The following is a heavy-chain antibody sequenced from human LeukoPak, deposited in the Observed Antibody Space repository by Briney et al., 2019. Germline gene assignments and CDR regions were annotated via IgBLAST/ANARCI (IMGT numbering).Heavy chain of an antibody. J-gene: IGHJ5*02. CDR1: GFTFSNHA. CDR3: AKDVWWSVS. CDR2: ISANGVDT. V-gene: IGHV3-23*01. D-gene: IGHD2-8*02. Sequence: GGSLRLSCAASGFTFSNHAMTWVRQAPGKGLEWVSAISANGVDTFYAPSVKGRFTISRDNSKNTLYLQINSLRAEDTAIYYCAKDVWWSVSWGQGTLVTVSS.